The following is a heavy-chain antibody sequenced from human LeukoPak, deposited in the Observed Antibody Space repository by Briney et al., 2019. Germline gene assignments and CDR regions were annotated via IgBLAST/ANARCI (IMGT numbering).Heavy chain of an antibody. CDR2: ISYDGSNK. D-gene: IGHD3-22*01. CDR1: GFTFSSYA. Sequence: PGGSLRLSCAASGFTFSSYAMHWVRQAPGKGLEWVAVISYDGSNKYYADSVKGRFTISRDNSKNTLYLQMNSLRAEDTAVYYCARTGKPYHRTDPWLFALMYNWFDPWGQGTLVTVSS. V-gene: IGHV3-30-3*01. CDR3: ARTGKPYHRTDPWLFALMYNWFDP. J-gene: IGHJ5*02.